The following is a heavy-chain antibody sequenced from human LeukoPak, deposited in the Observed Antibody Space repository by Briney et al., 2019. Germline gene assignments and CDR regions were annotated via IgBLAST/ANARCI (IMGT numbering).Heavy chain of an antibody. CDR2: VKHDGSQK. CDR1: GFTFNFYF. J-gene: IGHJ4*02. V-gene: IGHV3-7*01. CDR3: ARAPQGSTPDY. Sequence: GGSLRLSCSASGFTFNFYFMSWVRRAPGKGLEWVASVKHDGSQKTYADSVNGRFTISRDNAKNSVYLQMDTLRAEDTAVYYCARAPQGSTPDYWGQGTLVSVSS.